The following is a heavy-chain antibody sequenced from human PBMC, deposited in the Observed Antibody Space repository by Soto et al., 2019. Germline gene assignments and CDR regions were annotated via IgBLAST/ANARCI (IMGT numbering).Heavy chain of an antibody. CDR2: IYYSGST. CDR1: GGSISSYY. J-gene: IGHJ2*01. V-gene: IGHV4-59*01. D-gene: IGHD6-13*01. Sequence: SQTLCLTCTVSGGSISSYYWSWIRQPPGKGLEWIGYIYYSGSTNYNPSLKSRVTISVDTSKNQFSLKLSSVTAADTAVYYCARDRIDLGALAAAAMRYFDLWGRGTLVRVS. CDR3: ARDRIDLGALAAAAMRYFDL.